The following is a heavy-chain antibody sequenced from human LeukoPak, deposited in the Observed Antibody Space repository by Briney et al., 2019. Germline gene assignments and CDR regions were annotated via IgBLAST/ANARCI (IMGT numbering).Heavy chain of an antibody. V-gene: IGHV5-51*01. Sequence: GESLKISCKGSGYSFTSYWIGWVRQMPGKGLEWMGIIYPGDSDTRYSPSFQGQVTISADKSISTAYLQWSSLKASDTAMYYCARAPQDDSSGYWYYFDYWGKETLVTVSS. D-gene: IGHD3-22*01. CDR1: GYSFTSYW. J-gene: IGHJ4*02. CDR2: IYPGDSDT. CDR3: ARAPQDDSSGYWYYFDY.